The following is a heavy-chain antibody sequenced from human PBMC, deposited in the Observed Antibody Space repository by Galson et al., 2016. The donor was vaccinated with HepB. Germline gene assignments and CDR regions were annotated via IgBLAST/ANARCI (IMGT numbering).Heavy chain of an antibody. CDR1: GFTFSSYA. D-gene: IGHD1-1*01. J-gene: IGHJ6*02. CDR2: IRGSGTST. V-gene: IGHV3-23*01. CDR3: AKGARTGATNSYYYGMDV. Sequence: SLRLSCAASGFTFSSYAMSWVRQAPGKGLEWVSGIRGSGTSTYYADSVKGRFTISRDNSKNTLYLQMNSLRAEDTAVYYCAKGARTGATNSYYYGMDVWGQGTTVTVSS.